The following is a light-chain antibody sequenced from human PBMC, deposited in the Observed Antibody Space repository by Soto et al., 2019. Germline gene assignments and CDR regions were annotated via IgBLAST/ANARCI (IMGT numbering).Light chain of an antibody. CDR3: EEHCRSPFN. V-gene: IGKV3-20*01. J-gene: IGKJ4*01. Sequence: EIVLISYARTMFLSPEGVDPLACRVSQSVSSSYLAWYQQKPGQAPRLLIYGASSRATGIPDRFSGSGSGTEFTLSLSTLHPEDFAVYYCEEHCRSPFNFAGGTKVDIK. CDR1: QSVSSSY. CDR2: GAS.